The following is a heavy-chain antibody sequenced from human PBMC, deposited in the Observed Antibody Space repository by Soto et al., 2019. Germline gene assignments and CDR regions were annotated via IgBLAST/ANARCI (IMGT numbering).Heavy chain of an antibody. J-gene: IGHJ6*02. CDR3: ARIPYYDFWSSYRRAYYYYGMDV. CDR2: IYYSGST. Sequence: SETLSLTCTVSGGSISSYYWSWIRQPPGKGLEWIGYIYYSGSTNYNPSLKSRVTISVDTSKNQFSLKLSSVTAADTAVYYCARIPYYDFWSSYRRAYYYYGMDVWGQGTTVTVSS. CDR1: GGSISSYY. D-gene: IGHD3-3*01. V-gene: IGHV4-59*01.